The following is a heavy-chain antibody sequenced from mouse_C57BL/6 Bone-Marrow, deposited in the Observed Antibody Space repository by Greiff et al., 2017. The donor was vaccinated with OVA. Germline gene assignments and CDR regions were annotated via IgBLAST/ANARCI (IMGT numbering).Heavy chain of an antibody. CDR2: IHPTSGST. Sequence: VQLQQPWAELVKPGASVKFSFKASCYPFPRYWIHWGKPRPCPGLSWIGMIHPTSGSTNYNEKFKSKATLTVDKSSSTAYMQLSSLTSEDSAVYYCARYELRNYFDYWGRGTTLTVSS. CDR1: CYPFPRYW. V-gene: IGHV1-64*01. D-gene: IGHD1-1*01. J-gene: IGHJ2*01. CDR3: ARYELRNYFDY.